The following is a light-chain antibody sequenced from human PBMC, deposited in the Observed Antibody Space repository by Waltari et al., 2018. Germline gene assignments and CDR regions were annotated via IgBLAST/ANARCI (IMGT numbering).Light chain of an antibody. CDR1: QSVLYSSNNKNY. V-gene: IGKV4-1*01. J-gene: IGKJ3*01. Sequence: DIVMTQSPDSLAVSLGERATINCKSSQSVLYSSNNKNYLAWYQQKPGQPPKLLIYWASTRESGVPDRFSGSGSGTDFTLTINSLQAEDVAVYYGQQYYNTPFTFAPGTKVEFK. CDR2: WAS. CDR3: QQYYNTPFT.